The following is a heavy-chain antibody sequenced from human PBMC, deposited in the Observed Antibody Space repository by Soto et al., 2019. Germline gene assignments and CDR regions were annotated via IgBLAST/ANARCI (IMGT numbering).Heavy chain of an antibody. CDR3: ARDVGSSGLYFQH. Sequence: SETLSLTCTVSGGSISSYYWSWIRQPPGKGLEWIGYIYYSGSTNYNPSLKSRVTISVDTSKNQFSLKLSSVTAADTAVYYCARDVGSSGLYFQHWGQGTMVPVSS. V-gene: IGHV4-59*01. CDR2: IYYSGST. CDR1: GGSISSYY. J-gene: IGHJ1*01. D-gene: IGHD6-13*01.